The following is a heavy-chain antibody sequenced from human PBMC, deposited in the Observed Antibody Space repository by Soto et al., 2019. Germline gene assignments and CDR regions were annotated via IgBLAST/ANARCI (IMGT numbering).Heavy chain of an antibody. V-gene: IGHV5-51*01. J-gene: IGHJ5*02. D-gene: IGHD3-10*01. Sequence: PXECLKISCQTSGYSFTTSWIGWVRQIPGKGLEWMGIIFPSDSDTRYSPSFQGQVTISVDKSISTAYLQWSSLKASDTAMYYCARRPGSWFDPWGQGTLVTVSS. CDR1: GYSFTTSW. CDR3: ARRPGSWFDP. CDR2: IFPSDSDT.